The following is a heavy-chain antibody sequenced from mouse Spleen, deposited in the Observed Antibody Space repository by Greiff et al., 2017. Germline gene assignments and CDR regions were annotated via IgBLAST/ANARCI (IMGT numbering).Heavy chain of an antibody. CDR2: IYPGDGDT. V-gene: IGHV1-80*01. D-gene: IGHD2-14*01. Sequence: VQLQQSGASVKISCKASGYAFSSYWMNWVKQRPGKGLEWIGQIYPGDGDTNYNGKFKGKATLTADKSSSTAYMQLSSLTSEDSAVYFCARRDYRYWYFDVWGAGTTVTVSS. CDR1: GYAFSSYW. CDR3: ARRDYRYWYFDV. J-gene: IGHJ1*01.